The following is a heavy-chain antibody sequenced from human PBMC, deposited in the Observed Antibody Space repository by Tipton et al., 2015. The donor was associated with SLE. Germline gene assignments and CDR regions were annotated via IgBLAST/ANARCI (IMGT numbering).Heavy chain of an antibody. CDR1: GFTFSSYE. Sequence: SLRLSCAASGFTFSSYEMNWVRQAPGEGLEWVSYISSSGNTIYYADSVKGRCTISRDNAKNSLYLQMNSLRVEDTAVYYCAREGVSSPDYWGQGTLVIVSS. CDR3: AREGVSSPDY. V-gene: IGHV3-48*03. J-gene: IGHJ4*02. CDR2: ISSSGNTI. D-gene: IGHD6-13*01.